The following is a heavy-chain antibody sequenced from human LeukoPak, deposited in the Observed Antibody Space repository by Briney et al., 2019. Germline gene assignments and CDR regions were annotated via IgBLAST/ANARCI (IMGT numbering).Heavy chain of an antibody. V-gene: IGHV4-28*06. CDR3: ARTQVGDYYYMDV. CDR1: GYSISSSNW. Sequence: SETLSLTCAVSGYSISSSNWWGWIRQPPGKGLEWIGYIYYSGSTNYNPSLKSRVTMSVDTSKNQFSLKLSSVTALDTAVYYCARTQVGDYYYMDVWGKGTTVTVSS. CDR2: IYYSGST. J-gene: IGHJ6*03. D-gene: IGHD2-2*01.